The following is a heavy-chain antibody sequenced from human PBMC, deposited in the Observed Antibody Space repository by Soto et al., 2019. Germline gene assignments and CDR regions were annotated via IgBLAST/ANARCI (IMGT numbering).Heavy chain of an antibody. CDR3: AKEGYYDILTGYFNWFDP. D-gene: IGHD3-9*01. Sequence: SEIMSHTCTVSGGYINTYSWSWIRQHPGKGLEWIGFIYYSGNTYYSPSLKSRVAISVDTSKNQFSLKLSYVIAEDTAVYYCAKEGYYDILTGYFNWFDPWGQGTLVTVSS. J-gene: IGHJ5*02. V-gene: IGHV4-59*12. CDR1: GGYINTYS. CDR2: IYYSGNT.